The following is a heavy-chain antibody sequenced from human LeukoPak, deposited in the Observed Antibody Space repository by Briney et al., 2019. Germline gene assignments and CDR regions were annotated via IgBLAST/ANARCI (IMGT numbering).Heavy chain of an antibody. CDR2: ISSSSSYI. D-gene: IGHD3-9*01. V-gene: IGHV3-21*01. CDR1: GFTVSSNY. Sequence: GGSLRLSCAASGFTVSSNYMSWVRQAPGKGLEWVSSISSSSSYIYYADSVKGRFTISRDNAKNSLYLQMNSLRAEDTAVYYCAKYYDILTGWYSDYWGQGTLVTVSS. CDR3: AKYYDILTGWYSDY. J-gene: IGHJ4*02.